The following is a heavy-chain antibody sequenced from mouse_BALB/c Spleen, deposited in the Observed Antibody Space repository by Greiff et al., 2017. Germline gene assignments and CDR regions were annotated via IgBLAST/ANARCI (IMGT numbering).Heavy chain of an antibody. J-gene: IGHJ3*01. Sequence: DVMLVESGGGLVKPGGSLKLSCAASGFTFSDYYMYWVRQTPEKRLEWVATISDGGSYTYYPDSVKGRFTISRDNAKNNLYLQMSSLKSEDTAMYYCARDAGNLWFAYWGQGTLVTVSA. D-gene: IGHD2-1*01. CDR3: ARDAGNLWFAY. CDR1: GFTFSDYY. CDR2: ISDGGSYT. V-gene: IGHV5-4*02.